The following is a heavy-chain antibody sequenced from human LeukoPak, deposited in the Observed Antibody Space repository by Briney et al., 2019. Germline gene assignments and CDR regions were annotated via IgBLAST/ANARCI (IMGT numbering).Heavy chain of an antibody. CDR3: ARSVEQWLVYNWFDP. Sequence: ASVKVSCKASGYTFTSYDINWVRQATGQGREWMGWMNPNSGNTGYAQKFQGRVTMTRNTSISTAYMELSSLRSEDTAVYYCARSVEQWLVYNWFDPWGQGTLVTVSS. D-gene: IGHD6-19*01. CDR2: MNPNSGNT. V-gene: IGHV1-8*01. CDR1: GYTFTSYD. J-gene: IGHJ5*02.